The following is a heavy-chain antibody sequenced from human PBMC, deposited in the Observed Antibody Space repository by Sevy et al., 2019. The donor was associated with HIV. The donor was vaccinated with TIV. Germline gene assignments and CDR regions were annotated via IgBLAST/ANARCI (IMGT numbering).Heavy chain of an antibody. D-gene: IGHD3-3*01. V-gene: IGHV3-53*01. CDR3: ARGMILEGSWCGMDV. Sequence: GGSLRLSCAVSGFTVSSNYMTWVRQAPGKGLEWVSVIFSGGSTYYADSVKGRFTISRDNSRNTLSLPMNSLRAEDTAVYYCARGMILEGSWCGMDVWGQGTTVTVSS. CDR2: IFSGGST. CDR1: GFTVSSNY. J-gene: IGHJ6*02.